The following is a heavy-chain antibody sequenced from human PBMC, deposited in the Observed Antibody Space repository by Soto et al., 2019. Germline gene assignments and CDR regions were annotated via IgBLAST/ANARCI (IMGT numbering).Heavy chain of an antibody. D-gene: IGHD2-2*01. CDR3: AKAVGYCSSTSCRDYYFYYGMDV. Sequence: GGSLRLSCAASGFTFSNYGMHWVRQAPGKGLEWVAVISYDGSNKYYADSVKGRFTISRDNSKNTLYLQMNSLRAEDTAVYYCAKAVGYCSSTSCRDYYFYYGMDVWGQGTTVTVSS. CDR2: ISYDGSNK. V-gene: IGHV3-30*18. J-gene: IGHJ6*02. CDR1: GFTFSNYG.